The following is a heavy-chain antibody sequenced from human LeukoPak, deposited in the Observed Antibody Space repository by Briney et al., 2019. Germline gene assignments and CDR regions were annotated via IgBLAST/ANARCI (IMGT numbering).Heavy chain of an antibody. Sequence: PGGSLRLSCAASGLTFSSYSMNWVRQAPGKGLEWVSSISTSLIYIYYADSVKGRFTISRDNAKNSLYLQMNSLGAEDTAVYYCARDLVSDYYGSGYYFDYWGQGTLVTVSS. J-gene: IGHJ4*02. D-gene: IGHD3-10*01. CDR3: ARDLVSDYYGSGYYFDY. CDR2: ISTSLIYI. V-gene: IGHV3-21*01. CDR1: GLTFSSYS.